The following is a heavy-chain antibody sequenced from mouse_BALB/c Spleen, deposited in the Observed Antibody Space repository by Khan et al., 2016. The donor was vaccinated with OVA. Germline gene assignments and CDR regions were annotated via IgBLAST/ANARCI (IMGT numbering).Heavy chain of an antibody. D-gene: IGHD1-2*01. J-gene: IGHJ2*01. CDR3: ARTASIKY. V-gene: IGHV3-2*02. CDR2: ISYSGST. Sequence: EVQLVESGPGLVKPSQSLSLTCTVTGYSITSGYGWNWIRQFPGNKLEWMGYISYSGSTNYNPSLKRRIPITRDTSKNQFFLQLNSVTTEDTATYFCARTASIKYWGQGTTLTVSS. CDR1: GYSITSGYG.